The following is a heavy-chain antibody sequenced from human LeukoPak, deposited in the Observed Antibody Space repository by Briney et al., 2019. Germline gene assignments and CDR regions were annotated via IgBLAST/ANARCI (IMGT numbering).Heavy chain of an antibody. CDR1: GFTFSSYS. J-gene: IGHJ4*02. Sequence: GSLRLSCAASGFTFSSYSMNWVRQAPGKGLEWVSSISSSSSYIYYADSVKGRFTISRDNAKNSLYLQMYSLRAEDTAVFYCAKHDSSGYYFDYWGQGTLVTVSS. CDR2: ISSSSSYI. CDR3: AKHDSSGYYFDY. V-gene: IGHV3-21*04. D-gene: IGHD3-22*01.